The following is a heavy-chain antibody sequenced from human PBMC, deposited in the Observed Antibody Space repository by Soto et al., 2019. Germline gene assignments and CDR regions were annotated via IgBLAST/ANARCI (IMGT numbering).Heavy chain of an antibody. CDR1: GGSISSSSCY. V-gene: IGHV4-39*01. Sequence: PSETLSLTCTVSGGSISSSSCYWGWIRQPPGKGLEWIGEINHSGSTNYNPSLKSRVTISVDTSKNQFSLKLSSVTAADTAVYYCASRRGSMDVWGKGTTVTVSS. CDR2: INHSGST. D-gene: IGHD3-10*01. CDR3: ASRRGSMDV. J-gene: IGHJ6*03.